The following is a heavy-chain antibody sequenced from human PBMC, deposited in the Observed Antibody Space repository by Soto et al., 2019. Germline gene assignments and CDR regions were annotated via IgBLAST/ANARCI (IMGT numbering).Heavy chain of an antibody. CDR3: ARDPLPPYYYDSSGYYLGAFDI. CDR1: GGSISSGGYY. V-gene: IGHV4-31*03. Sequence: QVQLQESGPGLVKPSQTLSLTCTVSGGSISSGGYYWSWIRQHPGKGLEWIGYIYYSGSTYYNTYLKRRVTISVDTSKDQFSLKLSAVTAADTAVYYCARDPLPPYYYDSSGYYLGAFDIWGQGTMVTVSS. CDR2: IYYSGST. J-gene: IGHJ3*02. D-gene: IGHD3-22*01.